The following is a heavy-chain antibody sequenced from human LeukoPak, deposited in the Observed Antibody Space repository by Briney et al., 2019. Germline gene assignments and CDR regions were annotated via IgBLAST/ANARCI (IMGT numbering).Heavy chain of an antibody. CDR1: GASVSSSNYY. CDR3: ARDYCTTTRCYPNYFDY. V-gene: IGHV4-61*01. J-gene: IGHJ4*02. D-gene: IGHD2-2*01. CDR2: IYYSGST. Sequence: MASETLSLTCTVSGASVSSSNYYWSWIRQPPGKGLEWIVYIYYSGSTNYNPSLKSRVTISVDTSKNQFSLKLSSVSAADTAVYYCARDYCTTTRCYPNYFDYWGQGTLVTVSS.